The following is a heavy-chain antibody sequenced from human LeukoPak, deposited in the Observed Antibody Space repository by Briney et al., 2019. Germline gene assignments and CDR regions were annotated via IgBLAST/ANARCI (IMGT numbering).Heavy chain of an antibody. CDR3: ATYLSVAGSSFDY. CDR2: MNPNSGNT. CDR1: GYTFTSYD. D-gene: IGHD6-19*01. Sequence: ASVKVSCKASGYTFTSYDINWVRQATGQGLEWMGWMNPNSGNTGYAQKFQGRVTMTEDTSTDTAYMELSSLRSEDTAVYYCATYLSVAGSSFDYWGQGTLVTVSS. J-gene: IGHJ4*02. V-gene: IGHV1-8*01.